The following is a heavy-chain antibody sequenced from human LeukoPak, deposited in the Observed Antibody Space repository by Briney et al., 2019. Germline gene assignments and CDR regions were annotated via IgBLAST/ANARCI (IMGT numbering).Heavy chain of an antibody. CDR1: GYSLTELS. J-gene: IGHJ4*02. Sequence: ASVKVSCKVSGYSLTELSMHWIRQSPGKGLEWMGSFDPEDNDPIYAEELQGRVTMTEDTSRHTAYLELSSLRAEDTAVYYCARDPYQLLYEDYWGQGTLVTVSS. CDR3: ARDPYQLLYEDY. V-gene: IGHV1-24*01. CDR2: FDPEDNDP. D-gene: IGHD2-2*02.